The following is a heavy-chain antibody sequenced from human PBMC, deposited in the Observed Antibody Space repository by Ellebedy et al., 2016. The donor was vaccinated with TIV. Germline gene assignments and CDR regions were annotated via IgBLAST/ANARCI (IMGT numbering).Heavy chain of an antibody. CDR2: INHSGST. CDR1: GGSFSGYY. CDR3: GRTVRSSTRVPFDI. V-gene: IGHV4-34*01. J-gene: IGHJ3*02. D-gene: IGHD2-2*01. Sequence: SETLSLXCAVYGGSFSGYYWSWIRQPPGKGLEWIGEINHSGSTNYNPSLKSRVTISVDTSKNQFSLKLSSVTAADTAVYYCGRTVRSSTRVPFDIWGQGTMVTVSS.